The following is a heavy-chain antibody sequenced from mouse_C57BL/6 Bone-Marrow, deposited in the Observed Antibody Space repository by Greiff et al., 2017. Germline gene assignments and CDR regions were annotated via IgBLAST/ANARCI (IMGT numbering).Heavy chain of an antibody. CDR1: GFNIKDYY. Sequence: VQLQQSGAELVKPGASVKLSCTASGFNIKDYYMHWVKQRTEQGLEWIGRIDPEDGATKYDPKFQGKATITADTPSNTAYLQLSSPTSEDTAVYYCASPPYYGGSYWYFDVWGTGTTVTVSS. D-gene: IGHD1-1*01. J-gene: IGHJ1*03. CDR2: IDPEDGAT. CDR3: ASPPYYGGSYWYFDV. V-gene: IGHV14-2*01.